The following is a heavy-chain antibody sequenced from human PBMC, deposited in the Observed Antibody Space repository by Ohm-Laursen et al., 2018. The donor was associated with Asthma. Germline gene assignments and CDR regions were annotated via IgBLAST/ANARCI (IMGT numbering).Heavy chain of an antibody. V-gene: IGHV3-30*03. CDR1: GFSFSSHG. D-gene: IGHD1-26*01. CDR3: ARGYESFTGSYYFDY. J-gene: IGHJ4*02. Sequence: SLSLSCTAAGFSFSSHGMHWVRQAPGKGLGWVVVISYDGSNKHYADSVKGRFTISRDYSKKPLYVQMNSLRAEDTAVYYCARGYESFTGSYYFDYWGQGTLVTVSS. CDR2: ISYDGSNK.